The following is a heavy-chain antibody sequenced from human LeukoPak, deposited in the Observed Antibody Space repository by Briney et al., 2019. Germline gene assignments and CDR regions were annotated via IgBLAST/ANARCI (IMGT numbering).Heavy chain of an antibody. CDR2: IEQDGSEK. Sequence: PGGSLRLSCAASGFTFSSYWMSWVRQAPGKGLEWVANIEQDGSEKYYVDSVKGRFTISRDNAKNSLYLQMNSLRAEDTAVYYCARGMEGTTYYDSSGCADYWGQGALVTVSS. CDR1: GFTFSSYW. CDR3: ARGMEGTTYYDSSGCADY. J-gene: IGHJ4*02. V-gene: IGHV3-7*03. D-gene: IGHD3-22*01.